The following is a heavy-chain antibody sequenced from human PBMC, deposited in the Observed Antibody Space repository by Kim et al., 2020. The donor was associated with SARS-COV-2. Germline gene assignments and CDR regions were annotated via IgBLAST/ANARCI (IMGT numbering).Heavy chain of an antibody. CDR2: INPNSGGT. D-gene: IGHD1-26*01. CDR3: AREVGASSLNGD. J-gene: IGHJ4*02. Sequence: ASVKVSCKASGYTFTGYYIHWVRQAPGQGLEWMGRINPNSGGTSYAQKFQGRVTMTRDTSISTAYMELSRLTSDDTAVYYCAREVGASSLNGDWGQGALVTVSS. V-gene: IGHV1-2*06. CDR1: GYTFTGYY.